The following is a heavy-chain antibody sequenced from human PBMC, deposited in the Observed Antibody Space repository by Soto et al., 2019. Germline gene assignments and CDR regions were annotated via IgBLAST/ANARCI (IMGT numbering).Heavy chain of an antibody. Sequence: EVQLVESGGDLVQPGGSLRLSCAASGFTFNSYWMHWVRQAPGKGLVWVSRVNSDGSSTNYADSVKGRFTISRDNAKNTVYLQMNSLRAEDTAVFYCARGITGSYGFDYLGQGTLVTVSS. V-gene: IGHV3-74*01. CDR3: ARGITGSYGFDY. CDR2: VNSDGSST. CDR1: GFTFNSYW. D-gene: IGHD6-6*01. J-gene: IGHJ4*02.